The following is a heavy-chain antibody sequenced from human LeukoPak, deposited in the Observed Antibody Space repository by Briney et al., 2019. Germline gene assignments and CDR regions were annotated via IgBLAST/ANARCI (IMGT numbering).Heavy chain of an antibody. V-gene: IGHV4-39*02. Sequence: PSETLSLTCTASGGSISSSDHYWGWIRQPPGQGLEWIVSIYYSGSTLDNPALKSRTTISVHTSKSHFSLQLSSVTAADTAVYYCASLCSSNWHELDYWGQGNLVTVSS. CDR2: IYYSGST. CDR1: GGSISSSDHY. J-gene: IGHJ4*02. D-gene: IGHD6-13*01. CDR3: ASLCSSNWHELDY.